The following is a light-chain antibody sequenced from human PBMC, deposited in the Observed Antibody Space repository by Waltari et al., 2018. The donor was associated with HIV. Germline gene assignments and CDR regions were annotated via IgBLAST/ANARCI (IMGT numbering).Light chain of an antibody. V-gene: IGLV2-11*01. CDR1: SSDIGVYTY. CDR3: CSYGGRRI. CDR2: DVS. J-gene: IGLJ2*01. Sequence: QSALTQPRSVSGSPGQSVTISCTGTSSDIGVYTYVSWYQQHAGKAPKLVIYDVSKRPSGVPDRVSGSKSGNTASLTISGLQPEDEADYHCCSYGGRRIFAGGTKLTVL.